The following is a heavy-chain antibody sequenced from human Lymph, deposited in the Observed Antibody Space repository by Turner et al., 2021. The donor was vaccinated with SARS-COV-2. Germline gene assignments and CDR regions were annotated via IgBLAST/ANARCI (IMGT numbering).Heavy chain of an antibody. Sequence: QVQLVESGGGVVQPGRSLRLSCASSGCTFSSYAMHWVRQAPGKGLGWVAVISYEGSNKYYADSVKGRFTISRDNSKKTLYLQMNSLRAEDTAVYYCARGALTGVSYWYFDLWGRGTLVTVSS. CDR3: ARGALTGVSYWYFDL. J-gene: IGHJ2*01. CDR2: ISYEGSNK. CDR1: GCTFSSYA. D-gene: IGHD3-9*01. V-gene: IGHV3-30-3*01.